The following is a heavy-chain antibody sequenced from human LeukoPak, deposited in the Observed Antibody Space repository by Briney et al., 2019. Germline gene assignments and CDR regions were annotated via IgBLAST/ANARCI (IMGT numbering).Heavy chain of an antibody. D-gene: IGHD3-22*01. J-gene: IGHJ4*02. CDR2: INHSGST. V-gene: IGHV4-34*01. CDR1: GGSFSGYY. CDR3: ARDQYYYDSSGYYRFDY. Sequence: SETLSLTCAVYGGSFSGYYWSWIRQPPGKGLEWIGEINHSGSTNYNPSLKSRVTISVDTSKNQFSLKLSSVTAADTAVYYCARDQYYYDSSGYYRFDYWGQGTLVTVSS.